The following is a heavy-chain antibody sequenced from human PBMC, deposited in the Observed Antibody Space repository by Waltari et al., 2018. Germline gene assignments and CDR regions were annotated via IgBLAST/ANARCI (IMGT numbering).Heavy chain of an antibody. CDR1: GFTFSSYG. Sequence: QVQLVESGGGVVQPGGSLRLSCAASGFTFSSYGMHWVRQAPGKGVEGVAFIRYDGSNKYYADSVKGRFTISRDNSKNTLYLQMNSLRAEDTAVYYCAKGSSDYWGQGTLVTVSS. D-gene: IGHD3-16*02. J-gene: IGHJ4*02. CDR2: IRYDGSNK. CDR3: AKGSSDY. V-gene: IGHV3-30*02.